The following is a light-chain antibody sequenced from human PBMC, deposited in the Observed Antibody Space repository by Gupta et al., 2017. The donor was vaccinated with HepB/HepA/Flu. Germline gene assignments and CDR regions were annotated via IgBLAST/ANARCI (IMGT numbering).Light chain of an antibody. Sequence: QLVLTQSPSASASLGASVTLTCTLSSGHSTYAIAWHQQQPEKGPRYLMKVTGDGSHSKGDGIPDRFSGSSSGAERYLTISSLQSEDEADYYCQTWATGIRVFGGGTKLTVL. CDR3: QTWATGIRV. CDR2: VTGDGSH. CDR1: SGHSTYA. V-gene: IGLV4-69*01. J-gene: IGLJ3*02.